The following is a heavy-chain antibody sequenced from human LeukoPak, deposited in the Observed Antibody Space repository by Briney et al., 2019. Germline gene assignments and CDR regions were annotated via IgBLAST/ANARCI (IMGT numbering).Heavy chain of an antibody. CDR1: GDSVSSNSVA. J-gene: IGHJ3*02. D-gene: IGHD3-10*01. V-gene: IGHV6-1*01. CDR2: TYYRSKWYN. Sequence: SQTLSLTCAMSGDSVSSNSVAWNWIRQSLSRGLEWLGRTYYRSKWYNDYAVSVKSRITINPDTSKNQFSLQLNSVTPDDTAVYYCARGLYYYGSGSYSPDAFDNWGQGTMVTVSS. CDR3: ARGLYYYGSGSYSPDAFDN.